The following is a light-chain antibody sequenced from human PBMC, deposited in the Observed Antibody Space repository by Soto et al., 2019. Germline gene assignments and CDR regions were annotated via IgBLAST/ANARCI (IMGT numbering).Light chain of an antibody. V-gene: IGLV2-18*01. CDR3: SLYTTSSTYV. J-gene: IGLJ1*01. CDR2: EVN. Sequence: QSVLTQPPSVSGSPGQSVTISCTGTSSDVGTYNRVSWYQKPPGTAPKLMIYEVNNRPSGVPDRFSGSYSGNAASLTISGLQAEDKADYYCSLYTTSSTYVFGTGTKVTVL. CDR1: SSDVGTYNR.